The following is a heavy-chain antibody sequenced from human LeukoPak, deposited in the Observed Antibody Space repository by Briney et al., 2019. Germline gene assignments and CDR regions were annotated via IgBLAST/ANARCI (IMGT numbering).Heavy chain of an antibody. D-gene: IGHD3-22*01. J-gene: IGHJ4*02. Sequence: PGGSLRLSCAASGFTFSSYGMHWVRQAPGKGLEWVAVISYDGSNKYYADSVKGRFTISRDNSKNTLYLQMNSLRAEDTAVYYCAKGDDYDSSGYVDYWGQGTLVTVSS. CDR2: ISYDGSNK. CDR3: AKGDDYDSSGYVDY. V-gene: IGHV3-30*18. CDR1: GFTFSSYG.